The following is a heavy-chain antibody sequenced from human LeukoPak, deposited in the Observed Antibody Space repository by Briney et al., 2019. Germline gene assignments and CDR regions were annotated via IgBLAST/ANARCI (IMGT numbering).Heavy chain of an antibody. J-gene: IGHJ4*02. CDR1: GFTFSSYS. Sequence: GGSLRLSCAASGFTFSSYSMNWVRQAPGKGLEWVSYISSSSSTIYYADSVKRRFTISRDNAKNSLYLQMNRQIASVTAVYYCARPTVFAFDYWGQGTLVTVSS. D-gene: IGHD4-11*01. V-gene: IGHV3-48*01. CDR3: ARPTVFAFDY. CDR2: ISSSSSTI.